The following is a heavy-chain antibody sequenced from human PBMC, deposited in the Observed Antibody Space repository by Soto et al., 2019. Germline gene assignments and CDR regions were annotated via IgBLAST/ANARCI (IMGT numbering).Heavy chain of an antibody. J-gene: IGHJ1*01. D-gene: IGHD6-19*01. Sequence: EVQLVESGGGLVQPGGSLRLSCAASGFTVSSNYMSWVRQAPGKGLEWVSVIYSGGSTYYADSVKGRFTISRDNSKNTLYLQMNGLRAEDTAVYYCARDRIAVAGNPEYFQHWGQGTLVTVSS. CDR3: ARDRIAVAGNPEYFQH. CDR2: IYSGGST. V-gene: IGHV3-66*01. CDR1: GFTVSSNY.